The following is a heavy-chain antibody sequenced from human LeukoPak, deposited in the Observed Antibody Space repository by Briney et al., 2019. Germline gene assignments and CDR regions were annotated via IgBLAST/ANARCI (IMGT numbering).Heavy chain of an antibody. Sequence: SGGSLRLSCAASGFTFSSYWMHWLRQAPGKGLVWVSRINSDGSSTTYADSVKGRFTISRDNAKNTLYLQMNSLRAEDTAVYYCAREGSSSVWFDPWGQGTLVTVSS. CDR1: GFTFSSYW. CDR2: INSDGSST. J-gene: IGHJ5*02. D-gene: IGHD6-6*01. CDR3: AREGSSSVWFDP. V-gene: IGHV3-74*01.